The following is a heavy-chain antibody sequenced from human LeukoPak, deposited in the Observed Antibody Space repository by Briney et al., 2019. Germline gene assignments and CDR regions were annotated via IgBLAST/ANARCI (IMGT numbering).Heavy chain of an antibody. D-gene: IGHD5-12*01. CDR2: INHSGST. CDR3: ARSAPIGSGYADY. V-gene: IGHV4-34*01. Sequence: PSETLSLTCAVYGGSFSGYYWSWIRQPPGKGLEWIGEINHSGSTNYSPSLKSRVTISVDTSKNQFSLKLSSVTAADTAVYYCARSAPIGSGYADYWGQGTLVTVSS. CDR1: GGSFSGYY. J-gene: IGHJ4*02.